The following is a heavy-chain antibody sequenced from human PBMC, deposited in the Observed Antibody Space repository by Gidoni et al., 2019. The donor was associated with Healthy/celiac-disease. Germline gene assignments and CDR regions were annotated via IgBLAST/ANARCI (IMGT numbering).Heavy chain of an antibody. CDR1: GFPFSSYA. CDR2: ISGSGGST. D-gene: IGHD3-22*01. Sequence: EVQLLESGGGLVQPGGSLRLSCAASGFPFSSYALSWVRQAPGKGLEWVSAISGSGGSTYYADSVKGRFTISRDNSKNTLYLQMNSLRAEDTAVYYCAKAGAWYDSSGYYYPGSDYWGQGTLVTVSS. V-gene: IGHV3-23*01. J-gene: IGHJ4*02. CDR3: AKAGAWYDSSGYYYPGSDY.